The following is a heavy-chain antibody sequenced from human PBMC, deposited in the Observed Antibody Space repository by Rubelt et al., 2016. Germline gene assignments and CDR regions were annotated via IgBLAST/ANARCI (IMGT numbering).Heavy chain of an antibody. CDR2: IYYSGST. CDR1: GGSINDYY. Sequence: QLQLQESGPGLVKPSETPSLTCTVSGGSINDYYWNWIRQPPGKGLEWIGYIYYSGSTNYNPSLKSRVTISVDTSKNQFSLNVGAVTAAETAVYYWARHGGSYLDYLDYWGQGTLVTGSS. D-gene: IGHD1-26*01. V-gene: IGHV4-59*08. J-gene: IGHJ4*02. CDR3: ARHGGSYLDYLDY.